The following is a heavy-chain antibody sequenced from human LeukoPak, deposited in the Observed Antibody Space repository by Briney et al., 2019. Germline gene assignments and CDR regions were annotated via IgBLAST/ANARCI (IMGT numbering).Heavy chain of an antibody. J-gene: IGHJ5*02. CDR1: GGTFSSYA. Sequence: GASVKVSCKASGGTFSSYAISWVRQAPGQGLEWMGGIIPIFGTANYAQKFQGRVTITADESTSTAYMELSSLRSEDTAVYYCAIDCSGGSCYSWNNWFDPWGQGTLVTVSS. D-gene: IGHD2-15*01. CDR3: AIDCSGGSCYSWNNWFDP. V-gene: IGHV1-69*13. CDR2: IIPIFGTA.